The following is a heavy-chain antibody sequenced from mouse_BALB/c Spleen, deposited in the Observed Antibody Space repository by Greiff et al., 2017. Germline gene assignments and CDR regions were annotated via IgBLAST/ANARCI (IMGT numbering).Heavy chain of an antibody. Sequence: EVMLVESGGGLVKPGGSLKLSCAASGSTFSSYAMPWVRQSPEKSLEWVAEISSGGSYTYYPDTVTGRFTISRDNAKNTLSLEMSSLRSEDTAMYYCARDYGNYAMDYWGQGTSVTVSS. D-gene: IGHD2-1*01. CDR2: ISSGGSYT. V-gene: IGHV5-9-4*01. CDR3: ARDYGNYAMDY. CDR1: GSTFSSYA. J-gene: IGHJ4*01.